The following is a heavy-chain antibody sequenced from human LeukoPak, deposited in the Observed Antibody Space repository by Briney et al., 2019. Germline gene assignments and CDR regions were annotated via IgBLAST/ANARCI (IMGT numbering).Heavy chain of an antibody. V-gene: IGHV4-59*01. CDR2: MYNRGST. Sequence: PSETLSLTCTVSGDSISNYYWSWIRQSPGKELEWIGYMYNRGSTICNPSLKSRVTISTDTSKNQFSLRLTSVTAADTAVYYCARAEKAVTGTPDYWGQGTLITVSS. CDR1: GDSISNYY. CDR3: ARAEKAVTGTPDY. J-gene: IGHJ4*02. D-gene: IGHD6-19*01.